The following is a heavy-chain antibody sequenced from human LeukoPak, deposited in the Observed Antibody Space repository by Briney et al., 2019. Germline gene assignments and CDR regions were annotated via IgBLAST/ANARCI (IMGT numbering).Heavy chain of an antibody. V-gene: IGHV3-48*03. CDR2: ISSSGSTI. Sequence: GGSLRLSCAASGFTLSNYEMNWVRQAPGKGLEWVSYISSSGSTIFYADSVKGRFTISRDNAKNSLYLQMNSLRAEDTAVYYCARELYSGSYNYWGQGTLVTVSS. J-gene: IGHJ4*02. D-gene: IGHD1-26*01. CDR1: GFTLSNYE. CDR3: ARELYSGSYNY.